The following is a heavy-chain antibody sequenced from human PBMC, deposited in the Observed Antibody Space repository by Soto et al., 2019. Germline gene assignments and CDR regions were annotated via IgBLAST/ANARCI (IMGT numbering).Heavy chain of an antibody. CDR1: AYTLTSDY. D-gene: IGHD5-12*01. CDR2: INPSGGST. V-gene: IGHV1-46*01. Sequence: YARGSCKACAYTLTSDYMHLVRMAPGQGLEWMGIINPSGGSTSYAQKFQGRVTITADKSTSTAYMELSSLRSEDTAVYYCAAFKQRVDGYNYADYWGQGTLVTVSS. CDR3: AAFKQRVDGYNYADY. J-gene: IGHJ4*02.